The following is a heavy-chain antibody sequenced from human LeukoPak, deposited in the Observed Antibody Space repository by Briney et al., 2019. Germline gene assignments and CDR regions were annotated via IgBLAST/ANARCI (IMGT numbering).Heavy chain of an antibody. CDR2: IRYDGSNK. J-gene: IGHJ4*02. CDR3: AKEPYYCDSSGYPRPYYFDY. CDR1: GFTLSSYG. D-gene: IGHD3-22*01. Sequence: GGSLRLSCAASGFTLSSYGLHWVRQAPGKGLEWVAFIRYDGSNKYYADSVKGRFTISRDNSKNTLYLQMNSLRAEDTAVYYCAKEPYYCDSSGYPRPYYFDYWGQGTLVTVSS. V-gene: IGHV3-30*02.